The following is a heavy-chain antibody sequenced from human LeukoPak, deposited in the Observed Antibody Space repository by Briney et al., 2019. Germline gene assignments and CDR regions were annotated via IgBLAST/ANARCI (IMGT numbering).Heavy chain of an antibody. V-gene: IGHV4-34*01. Sequence: SETLSLTCAVYGGSFSGYYWSWIRQPPGKGLEWIGEINHSGSTDYNPSLTSRVTISLDTSKNQFSLRLSSVTSADTAVYYCARARGWLQFPFDYWGQGTLVTVSS. CDR1: GGSFSGYY. D-gene: IGHD5-24*01. J-gene: IGHJ4*02. CDR3: ARARGWLQFPFDY. CDR2: INHSGST.